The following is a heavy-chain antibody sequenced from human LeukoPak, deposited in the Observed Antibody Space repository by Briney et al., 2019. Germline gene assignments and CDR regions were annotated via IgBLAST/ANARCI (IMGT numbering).Heavy chain of an antibody. Sequence: GGSLRLSCAASGFTFSSHSMNWVRQAPGKGLEWVSSISSSSSYIYYADSVKGRFTISRDNAKNSLYLQMNSLRAEDTAVYYCARDFVVATTQYYYYYGMDVWGKGTTVTVSS. CDR3: ARDFVVATTQYYYYYGMDV. V-gene: IGHV3-21*01. J-gene: IGHJ6*04. CDR1: GFTFSSHS. CDR2: ISSSSSYI. D-gene: IGHD5-12*01.